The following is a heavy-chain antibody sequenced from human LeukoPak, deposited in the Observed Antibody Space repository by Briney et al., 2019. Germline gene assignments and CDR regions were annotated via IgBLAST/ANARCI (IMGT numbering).Heavy chain of an antibody. Sequence: SETLSLTCTISGGSVSDYYWSWSRQSPGKGLEWNGYIYHTGSTSYSPSLKSRVTISADTTQNQFSLKLSSVTAADTAVYYCASRKLGNDYWGQGTLVTVSS. CDR1: GGSVSDYY. CDR2: IYHTGST. V-gene: IGHV4-59*02. CDR3: ASRKLGNDY. J-gene: IGHJ4*02. D-gene: IGHD7-27*01.